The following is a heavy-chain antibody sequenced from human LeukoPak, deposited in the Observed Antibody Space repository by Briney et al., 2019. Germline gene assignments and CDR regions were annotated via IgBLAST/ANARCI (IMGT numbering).Heavy chain of an antibody. D-gene: IGHD2-2*02. CDR2: ISWNSGSI. V-gene: IGHV3-9*03. Sequence: GRSLRLSCAASGFTFDDYAMHWVRQAPGKGLEWVSGISWNSGSIGYADSVKGRFTISRDNAKNSLYLQMNSLRAEDMALYYCAKDMGCSSTSCYTGYDAFDIWGQGTMVTVSS. CDR3: AKDMGCSSTSCYTGYDAFDI. CDR1: GFTFDDYA. J-gene: IGHJ3*02.